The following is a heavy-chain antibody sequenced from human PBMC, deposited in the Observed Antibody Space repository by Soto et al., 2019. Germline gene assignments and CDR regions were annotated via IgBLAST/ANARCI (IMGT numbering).Heavy chain of an antibody. D-gene: IGHD3-10*01. J-gene: IGHJ6*02. Sequence: PGGSLRLSCAASGFTFSSYAMHWVRQAPGKGLEWVAVISYDGSNKYYADSVKGRFTISRDNSKNTLYLQMNSLRAEDTAMYYCAGYGSGSYYSHYYYYGMDVWGQGTTVTVSS. V-gene: IGHV3-30-3*01. CDR2: ISYDGSNK. CDR1: GFTFSSYA. CDR3: AGYGSGSYYSHYYYYGMDV.